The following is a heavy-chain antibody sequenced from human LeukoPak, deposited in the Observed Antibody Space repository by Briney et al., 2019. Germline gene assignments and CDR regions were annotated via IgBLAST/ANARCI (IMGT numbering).Heavy chain of an antibody. V-gene: IGHV3-23*01. D-gene: IGHD3-16*01. CDR1: DFSFITYA. Sequence: SGGSLRLSCAASDFSFITYAMSWVRQAPGKGLEWVSTITGRGDATYYADSVKGRFTISRDNGKNTLDMEMTSLTIEDTAVYFCARDFGNYDENSSQYISWYAFDIWGQGTVVTVSS. J-gene: IGHJ3*02. CDR2: ITGRGDAT. CDR3: ARDFGNYDENSSQYISWYAFDI.